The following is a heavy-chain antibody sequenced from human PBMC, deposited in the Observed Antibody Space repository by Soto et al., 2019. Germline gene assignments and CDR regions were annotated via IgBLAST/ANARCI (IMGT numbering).Heavy chain of an antibody. D-gene: IGHD2-15*01. CDR2: IYYSGST. CDR3: ARQRVVVAATYYYYYYMDV. V-gene: IGHV4-59*08. CDR1: GGSISSYY. J-gene: IGHJ6*03. Sequence: PSETLSLTCTVSGGSISSYYWSWIRQPPGKGLEWIGYIYYSGSTNYNPSLKSRVTISVDTSKNQFSLKLSSVTAADTAVYYCARQRVVVAATYYYYYYMDVWGQGTTVTVSS.